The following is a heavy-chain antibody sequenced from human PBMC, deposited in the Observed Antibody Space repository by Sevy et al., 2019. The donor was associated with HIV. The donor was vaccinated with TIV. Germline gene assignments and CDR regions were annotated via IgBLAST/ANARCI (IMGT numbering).Heavy chain of an antibody. CDR1: GFTFSSYA. CDR3: AKFDTGSSLYRVGYYGMDV. V-gene: IGHV3-23*01. CDR2: ISGSGGST. J-gene: IGHJ6*02. Sequence: GGSLRLSCAASGFTFSSYAMSWVRQAPGKGLEWVSAISGSGGSTYYADSVKGRFTISRDNSKNTLYLQMNSLRAEDAAVYYCAKFDTGSSLYRVGYYGMDVWGQGTTVTVSS. D-gene: IGHD6-13*01.